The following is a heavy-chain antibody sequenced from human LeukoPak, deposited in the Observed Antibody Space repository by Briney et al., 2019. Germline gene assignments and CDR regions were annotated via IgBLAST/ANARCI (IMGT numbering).Heavy chain of an antibody. D-gene: IGHD3-22*01. J-gene: IGHJ4*02. CDR2: IYHSGST. V-gene: IGHV4-30-2*01. CDR3: ARQREYYESSGYYSFDY. CDR1: GGSISSGGYS. Sequence: SETLSLTCAVSGGSISSGGYSWSWIRQPPGKGLEWIGYIYHSGSTNYNPSLKSRVTISVDTSKNQFSLKLSSVTAADTAVYYCARQREYYESSGYYSFDYWGQGTLVTVSS.